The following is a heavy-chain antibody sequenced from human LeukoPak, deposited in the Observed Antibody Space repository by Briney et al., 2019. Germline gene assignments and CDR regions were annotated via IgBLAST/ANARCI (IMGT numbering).Heavy chain of an antibody. CDR3: AKRRISMIVVAGARSDYFDY. V-gene: IGHV3-30*18. CDR1: GFTFSSYG. Sequence: GGSLRLSCAASGFTFSSYGMHWVRQAPGKGLEWLAFVSYDGSKKYYSDSVKGRFTISRDNSRNTLYLQMNSLRAEDTAVYYCAKRRISMIVVAGARSDYFDYWGQGTLVTVSS. J-gene: IGHJ4*02. D-gene: IGHD3-22*01. CDR2: VSYDGSKK.